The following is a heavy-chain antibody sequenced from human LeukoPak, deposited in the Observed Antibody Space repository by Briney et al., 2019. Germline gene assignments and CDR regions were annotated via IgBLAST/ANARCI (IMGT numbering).Heavy chain of an antibody. CDR1: GYSFTSYW. D-gene: IGHD3-22*01. CDR2: IYPGDSDT. CDR3: ARHPVEYYYDSSGYYNWFDP. Sequence: GESLKISCKGSGYSFTSYWIGSARQMPRKGLDWMGLIYPGDSDTRYSPSFQGQVTVSADKSISTAYLQWSSLKASDTAMYYCARHPVEYYYDSSGYYNWFDPWGQGTLVTVSS. V-gene: IGHV5-51*01. J-gene: IGHJ5*02.